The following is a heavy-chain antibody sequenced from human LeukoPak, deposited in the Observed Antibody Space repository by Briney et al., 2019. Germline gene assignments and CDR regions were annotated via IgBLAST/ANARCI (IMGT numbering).Heavy chain of an antibody. D-gene: IGHD6-19*01. V-gene: IGHV3-74*01. CDR1: GFTFSSYW. CDR3: ARVKTVAGIDY. Sequence: PGGSLRLSCAASGFTFSSYWMHWVRQAPGKGLVWVSRINSDGSSTSYADSVKGRFTISRDNAKNTLYLQMNSLRAEDTAVYYCARVKTVAGIDYWGQGTLVTVSS. J-gene: IGHJ4*02. CDR2: INSDGSST.